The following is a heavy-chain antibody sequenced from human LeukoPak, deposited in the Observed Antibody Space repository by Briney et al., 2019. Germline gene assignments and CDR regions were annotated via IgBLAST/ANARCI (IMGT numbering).Heavy chain of an antibody. Sequence: NSSETLSLTCTVSGYSISSGYYWGWIRQPPGKRLEGIGSIYHSGSTYYNPSLKCRVTILVDTSKNQFSLKLSSVTAADTAVYYCARSRDGYTGYFDYWGQGTLVTVSS. CDR3: ARSRDGYTGYFDY. J-gene: IGHJ4*02. CDR1: GYSISSGYY. CDR2: IYHSGST. D-gene: IGHD5-24*01. V-gene: IGHV4-38-2*02.